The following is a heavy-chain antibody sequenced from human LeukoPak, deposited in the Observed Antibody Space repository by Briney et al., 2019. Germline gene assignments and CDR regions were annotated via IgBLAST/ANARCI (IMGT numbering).Heavy chain of an antibody. Sequence: ASVTVSCKASGYTFTGYYMHWVRQAPGQGLEWMGWINPNSGGTNYAQKFQGRVTMTRDTSISTAYMELSRLRSDDTAVYYCARDYLKYQLLLGWFDPWGQGTLVTVSS. J-gene: IGHJ5*02. D-gene: IGHD2-2*01. V-gene: IGHV1-2*02. CDR3: ARDYLKYQLLLGWFDP. CDR1: GYTFTGYY. CDR2: INPNSGGT.